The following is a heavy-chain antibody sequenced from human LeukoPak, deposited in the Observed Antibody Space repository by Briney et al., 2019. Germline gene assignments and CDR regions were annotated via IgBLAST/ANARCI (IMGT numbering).Heavy chain of an antibody. Sequence: ASVKVSCKVSGYTLSDLSMHWVRQAPGKGLVWMGGFDPGDGETIYTQKFQGRVTMTEDTSTDTAYMELSSLRSEDTAVYYCAAGGVYDLFDYWGQGTLVTVSS. J-gene: IGHJ4*02. CDR1: GYTLSDLS. CDR3: AAGGVYDLFDY. CDR2: FDPGDGET. V-gene: IGHV1-24*01. D-gene: IGHD5/OR15-5a*01.